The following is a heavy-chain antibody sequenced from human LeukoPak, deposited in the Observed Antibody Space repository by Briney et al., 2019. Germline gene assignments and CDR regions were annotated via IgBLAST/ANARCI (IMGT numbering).Heavy chain of an antibody. CDR3: ARLYVVPAASGYYFDY. CDR1: GGSISSYY. V-gene: IGHV4-59*12. D-gene: IGHD2-2*01. CDR2: IYHSGST. Sequence: PSETLSLTCTVSGGSISSYYWSWIRQPPGKGLEWIGYIYHSGSTYYNPSLKSRVTISVDRSKNQFSLKLSSVTAADTAVYYCARLYVVPAASGYYFDYWGREPWSPSP. J-gene: IGHJ4*02.